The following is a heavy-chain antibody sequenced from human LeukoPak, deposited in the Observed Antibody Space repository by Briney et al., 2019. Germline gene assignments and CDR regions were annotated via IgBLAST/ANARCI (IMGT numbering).Heavy chain of an antibody. CDR1: VGSTPSSISC. CDR3: AEQKLVPSSAY. Sequence: PPETLSLTWTASVGSTPSSISCCGWIRQPPGKGLEWIGSIFYSGSTYYNPSLKSRVTISVDTTKTQFSLKLSSVTAADTAVYYCAEQKLVPSSAYWGEGTLVTVSS. J-gene: IGHJ4*02. CDR2: IFYSGST. D-gene: IGHD6-13*01. V-gene: IGHV4-39*01.